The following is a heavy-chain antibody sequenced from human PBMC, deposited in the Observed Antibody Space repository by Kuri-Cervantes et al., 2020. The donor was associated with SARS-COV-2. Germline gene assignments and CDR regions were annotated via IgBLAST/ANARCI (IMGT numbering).Heavy chain of an antibody. J-gene: IGHJ4*02. CDR1: GFTFDDYG. Sequence: GGSLRLSCAASGFTFDDYGMSWVRQALGKGLEWVSGINWNGGSTGYADSVKGRFTISRDNAKNSLYLQMNSLRAEDTALYYCARIHSSSSGGYFDYWGQGTLVTVSS. CDR2: INWNGGST. D-gene: IGHD6-6*01. V-gene: IGHV3-20*04. CDR3: ARIHSSSSGGYFDY.